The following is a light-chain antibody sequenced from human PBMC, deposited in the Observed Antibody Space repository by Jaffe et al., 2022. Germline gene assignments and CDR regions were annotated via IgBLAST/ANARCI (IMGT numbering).Light chain of an antibody. CDR2: WAS. CDR3: HQYYSTPIT. Sequence: DIVMTQSPDSLAVSLGERATINCKASQSVLYSSNNKNYLAWYQQKAGQPPKLLIYWASTRESGVPDRFSGSGSGTDFTLTISSLQAEDVAVYYCHQYYSTPITFGQGTRLEIK. V-gene: IGKV4-1*01. J-gene: IGKJ5*01. CDR1: QSVLYSSNNKNY.